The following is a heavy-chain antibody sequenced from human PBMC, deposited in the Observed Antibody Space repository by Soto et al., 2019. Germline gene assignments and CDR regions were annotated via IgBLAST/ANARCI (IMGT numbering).Heavy chain of an antibody. CDR3: AKLPAQSDDAFDI. D-gene: IGHD2-2*01. CDR2: INSDGSIT. V-gene: IGHV3-74*01. CDR1: GFTFSSYW. J-gene: IGHJ3*02. Sequence: EVQLVESGGGLVQPGGSLRLSCAASGFTFSSYWMHWVRQAPGKGLVWVSRINSDGSITSYADSVKGRFTISRDNAKNTLYLQMNSLRAEDTAVYYCAKLPAQSDDAFDIWGQGTMVTVSS.